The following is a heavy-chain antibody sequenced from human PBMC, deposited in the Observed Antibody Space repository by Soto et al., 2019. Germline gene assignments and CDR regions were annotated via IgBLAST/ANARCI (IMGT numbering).Heavy chain of an antibody. J-gene: IGHJ4*02. CDR3: ARASSGRNYYFDY. CDR2: MYYSGST. Sequence: SETLSLTCTVSGGSITYYYCSWIRQSPGKGLEWIGYMYYSGSTSYNPSLKSRVNISVDTSRNQFSLKLSSVTAADTAMYYCARASSGRNYYFDYWGQGTLVTVSS. D-gene: IGHD6-19*01. V-gene: IGHV4-59*01. CDR1: GGSITYYY.